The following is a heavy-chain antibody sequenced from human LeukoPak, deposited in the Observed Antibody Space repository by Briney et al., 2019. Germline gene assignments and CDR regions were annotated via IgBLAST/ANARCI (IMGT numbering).Heavy chain of an antibody. V-gene: IGHV4-59*11. CDR1: GGSISSHY. D-gene: IGHD6-13*01. CDR2: IYYSGST. J-gene: IGHJ4*02. CDR3: ARLTSSSWYYFDY. Sequence: SSETLSLTCTVSGGSISSHYWSWIRQPPGKGLEWIGYIYYSGSTNYNPSLKSRVTISVDTSKNQFSLKLSSVTAADTAVYYCARLTSSSWYYFDYWGQGTLVTVSS.